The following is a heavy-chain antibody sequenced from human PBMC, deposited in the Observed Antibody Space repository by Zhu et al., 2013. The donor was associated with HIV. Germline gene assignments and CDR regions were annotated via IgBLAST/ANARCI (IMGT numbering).Heavy chain of an antibody. V-gene: IGHV1-2*02. CDR1: GYTFTDYY. CDR2: INTNSGAT. J-gene: IGHJ4*02. CDR3: ARGSSSSASLDY. Sequence: QVQLVQSGAEVKKPRASVKVSCKASGYTFTDYYIHWVRQAPGQGLEWMGWINTNSGATNYAQTFQGRFTMTRDASVTTAYMEVRRLTSDDMAVYYCARGSSSSASLDYWGQGTLLTVSS. D-gene: IGHD2-2*01.